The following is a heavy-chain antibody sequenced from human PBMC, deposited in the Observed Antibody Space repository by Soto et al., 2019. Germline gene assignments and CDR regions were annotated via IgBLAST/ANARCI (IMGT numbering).Heavy chain of an antibody. CDR2: ITDSGDDT. Sequence: GGSLRLSCAASGFTFNNYAMGWVRQAPGKGLEWVSAITDSGDDTYYIDSVRGRFTISRDNSKSTLYLQMNSLRAEDTAIYYCAKLGSSSWSPHYYFDYWGQGTLVTVSS. V-gene: IGHV3-23*01. CDR1: GFTFNNYA. CDR3: AKLGSSSWSPHYYFDY. D-gene: IGHD2-2*01. J-gene: IGHJ4*02.